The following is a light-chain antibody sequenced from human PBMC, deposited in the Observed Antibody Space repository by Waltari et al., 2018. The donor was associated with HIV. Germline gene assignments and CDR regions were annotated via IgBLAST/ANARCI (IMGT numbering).Light chain of an antibody. V-gene: IGLV3-19*01. CDR3: DSRDTNDKHHV. J-gene: IGLJ1*01. CDR1: SLRRYS. CDR2: GKD. Sequence: SSDLTQDPAVSVALGQTFRIACQGDSLRRYSANWYQQEPGQAPVVVMYGKDNRPSGIPDRFSGSSSGNTGSLTITGAQAEDEAVYYCDSRDTNDKHHVFGTGTKVTV.